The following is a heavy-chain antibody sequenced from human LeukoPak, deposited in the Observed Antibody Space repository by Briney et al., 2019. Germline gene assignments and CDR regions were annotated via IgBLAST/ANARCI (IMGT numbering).Heavy chain of an antibody. J-gene: IGHJ4*02. D-gene: IGHD2-2*01. CDR2: IHPDGRIT. Sequence: PGGSLRLSCVGSGFTISNYWMHWVRQAPGTGLMWVSRIHPDGRITTYADSVKGRFTISRDNAKNTLYLQMNSLRAEDTAVYYCAASSRWRFDYWGQGDLVTVSS. V-gene: IGHV3-74*03. CDR3: AASSRWRFDY. CDR1: GFTISNYW.